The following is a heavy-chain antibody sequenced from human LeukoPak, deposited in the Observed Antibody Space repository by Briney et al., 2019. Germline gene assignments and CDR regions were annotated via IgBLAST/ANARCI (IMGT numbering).Heavy chain of an antibody. CDR3: ARMTTVTTVRVHWFDP. CDR2: IYYSGST. Sequence: SQTLSLTCTVSGGSFSSDDYYWSWIRQPPGKGLEWIGYIYYSGSTYYNPSLKSRVTISVDTSKNQFSLKLSSVTAADTAVYYCARMTTVTTVRVHWFDPWGQGTLVTVSS. D-gene: IGHD4-17*01. J-gene: IGHJ5*02. V-gene: IGHV4-30-4*01. CDR1: GGSFSSDDYY.